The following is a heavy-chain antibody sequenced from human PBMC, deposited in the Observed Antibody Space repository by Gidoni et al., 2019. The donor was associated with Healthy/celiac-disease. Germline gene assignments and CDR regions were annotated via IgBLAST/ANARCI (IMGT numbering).Heavy chain of an antibody. CDR2: IRSKAYGGTT. CDR3: TRDRSIAARRYYYYGMDV. J-gene: IGHJ6*02. Sequence: EVQLVESGGGLVKPGRSLRLSCTASGFTFGDYAMSWFRQAPGKGLEWVGFIRSKAYGGTTEYAASVKGRFTISRDDSKSIAYLQMNSLKTEDTAVYYCTRDRSIAARRYYYYGMDVWGQGTTVTVSS. CDR1: GFTFGDYA. D-gene: IGHD6-6*01. V-gene: IGHV3-49*05.